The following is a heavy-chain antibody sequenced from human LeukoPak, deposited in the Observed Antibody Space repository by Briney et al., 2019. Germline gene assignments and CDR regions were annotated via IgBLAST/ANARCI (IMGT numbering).Heavy chain of an antibody. CDR3: AKRGYSYGDFDY. CDR2: VNPNSGNT. J-gene: IGHJ4*02. Sequence: ASVKVSCKASGYTFTSYDIHWVRQATGQGLEWMGWVNPNSGNTGYAQKFQGRVIMTGNTSISTAYMEVSSLRSEDTAVYYCAKRGYSYGDFDYWGQGTLVTVSS. V-gene: IGHV1-8*01. D-gene: IGHD5-18*01. CDR1: GYTFTSYD.